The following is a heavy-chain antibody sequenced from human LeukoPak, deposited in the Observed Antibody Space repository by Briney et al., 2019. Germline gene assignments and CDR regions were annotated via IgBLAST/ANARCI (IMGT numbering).Heavy chain of an antibody. V-gene: IGHV1-18*01. D-gene: IGHD2-15*01. J-gene: IGHJ5*02. Sequence: ASVKVSCKASGYTFTSYGISWVRQAPGQGLEWMGWISAYNGNTNCAQKLQGRVTMTTDTSASTAYMELRSLRSDDTAVYYCAVCSGGSCYYWFDPWGQGTLVTVSS. CDR2: ISAYNGNT. CDR3: AVCSGGSCYYWFDP. CDR1: GYTFTSYG.